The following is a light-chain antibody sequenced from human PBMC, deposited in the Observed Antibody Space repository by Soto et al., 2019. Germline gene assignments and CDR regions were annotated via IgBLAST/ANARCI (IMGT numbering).Light chain of an antibody. CDR3: QQRHNWPRT. V-gene: IGKV1-39*01. Sequence: DIQMTQSPSSLSASVGDRVTITCRASQSISSYLNWYQQKPGKAPKLLIYAASSLQSGVPSRFSGSGSGTDFTLTISSLQTEDFAVYDCQQRHNWPRTFGQGTKVDIK. CDR1: QSISSY. J-gene: IGKJ1*01. CDR2: AAS.